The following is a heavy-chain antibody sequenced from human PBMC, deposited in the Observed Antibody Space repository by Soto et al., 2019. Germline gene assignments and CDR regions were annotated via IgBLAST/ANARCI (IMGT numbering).Heavy chain of an antibody. CDR1: GFTFGTYA. D-gene: IGHD2-21*01. J-gene: IGHJ4*02. CDR2: IWYDGRIE. V-gene: IGHV3-33*01. Sequence: XGSLRLSCAAAGFTFGTYAMHWVRQAPGKGLEWVAGIWYDGRIENYADSVKGRFSISRDNSKSTVSLHMNSLRVEDTAIYYCARSDCGGQCACDYWGQGTLVTVS. CDR3: ARSDCGGQCACDY.